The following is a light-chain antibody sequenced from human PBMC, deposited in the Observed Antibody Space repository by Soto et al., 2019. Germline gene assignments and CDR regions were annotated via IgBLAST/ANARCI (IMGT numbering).Light chain of an antibody. J-gene: IGKJ3*01. CDR3: QNYHSAPFT. CDR1: QGIANY. V-gene: IGKV1-27*01. CDR2: GAV. Sequence: DIQMTQSPSSLSASLGDRVTITRRASQGIANYLAWYQHKPGKVPNLLIYGAVTLQSGVPSRFSGSGSGTDFSLTISSLQAEDVATYYCQNYHSAPFTFGPGTKVHIK.